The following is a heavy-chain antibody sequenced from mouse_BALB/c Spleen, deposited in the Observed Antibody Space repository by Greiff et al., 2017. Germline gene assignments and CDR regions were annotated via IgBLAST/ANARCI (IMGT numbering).Heavy chain of an antibody. J-gene: IGHJ2*01. D-gene: IGHD2-1*01. CDR3: ARDGDGNYAFDY. V-gene: IGHV5-4*02. CDR1: GFTFSDYY. CDR2: ISDGGSYT. Sequence: EVHLVESGGGLVKPGGSLKLSCAASGFTFSDYYMYWVRQTPEKRLEWVATISDGGSYTYYPDSVKGRFTISRDNAKNNLYLQMSSLKSEDTAMYYCARDGDGNYAFDYWGQGTTLTVSS.